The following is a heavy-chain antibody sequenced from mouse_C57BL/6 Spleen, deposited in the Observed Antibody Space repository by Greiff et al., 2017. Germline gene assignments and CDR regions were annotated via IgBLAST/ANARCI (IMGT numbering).Heavy chain of an antibody. V-gene: IGHV1-7*01. J-gene: IGHJ2*01. CDR1: GYTFTSYW. CDR2: INPSSGYT. Sequence: QVQLQQSGAELAKPGASVKLSCKASGYTFTSYWMHWVKQRPGQGLEWIGYINPSSGYTKYNQKFKDKATLTADKSSSTAYMQLSSLTSEDSAVXYCARNNWDPWGDFDDWGQGTTRTVSS. CDR3: ARNNWDPWGDFDD. D-gene: IGHD4-1*02.